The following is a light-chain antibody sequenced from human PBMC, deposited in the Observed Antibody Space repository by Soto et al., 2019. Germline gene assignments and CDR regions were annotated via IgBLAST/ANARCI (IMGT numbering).Light chain of an antibody. CDR3: QQYYSTPWT. CDR1: QSVLYSSNNKNY. V-gene: IGKV4-1*01. J-gene: IGKJ1*01. CDR2: WAS. Sequence: DIVMTQSPDSLAVSLGERATINCKSSQSVLYSSNNKNYLAGYQQKAGQPPKLLIYWASARESGVPDRFSGSGSGTDFTLTISSLQAEDVAVYSCQQYYSTPWTFGQGTKLEIK.